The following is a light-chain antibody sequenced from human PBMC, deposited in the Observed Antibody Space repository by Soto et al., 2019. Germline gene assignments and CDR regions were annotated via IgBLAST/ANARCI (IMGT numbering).Light chain of an antibody. CDR3: HQYNNWPWT. CDR1: QRVSNH. J-gene: IGKJ1*01. CDR2: AAS. Sequence: ETVMTLSPVTLSVSPGDTATLSCRASQRVSNHFAWYQQKPGQAPRLLIYAASTRAAGVPVRFSGSGSETEFTLTIRSLQSEDFAPYYCHQYNNWPWTFGQGTKVHXK. V-gene: IGKV3-15*01.